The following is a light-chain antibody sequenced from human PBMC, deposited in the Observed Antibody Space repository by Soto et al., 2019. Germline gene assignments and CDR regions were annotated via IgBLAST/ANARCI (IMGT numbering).Light chain of an antibody. Sequence: IQMTQSPSTLSASVGDRIPITCRAGQSITTWLAWYPQTPGQAPKLLISAASNLASGVPSRVSRRGAGPDCTRPISGLQPDDVATDDCQQYNTYPWTFGPGTQVDIK. CDR3: QQYNTYPWT. V-gene: IGKV1-5*01. CDR1: QSITTW. J-gene: IGKJ1*01. CDR2: AAS.